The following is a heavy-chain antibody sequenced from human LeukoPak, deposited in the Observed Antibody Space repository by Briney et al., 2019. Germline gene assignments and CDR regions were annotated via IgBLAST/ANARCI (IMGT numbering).Heavy chain of an antibody. J-gene: IGHJ4*02. V-gene: IGHV4-34*01. CDR2: INHSGST. D-gene: IGHD6-13*01. CDR1: GGSFSGYY. CDR3: ARRAPSIAAAGTPNFFDY. Sequence: SETLSLTCAVYGGSFSGYYWSWIRQPPGKGLEWIGEINHSGSTNYNPSLKSRVTISVDTSKNQFSLKLSSVTAADTAVYYCARRAPSIAAAGTPNFFDYWGQGTLVTVSS.